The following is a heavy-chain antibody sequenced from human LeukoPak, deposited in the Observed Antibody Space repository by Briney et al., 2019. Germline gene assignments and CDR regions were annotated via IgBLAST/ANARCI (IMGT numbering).Heavy chain of an antibody. J-gene: IGHJ4*02. CDR1: GYIFINYD. D-gene: IGHD3-10*01. CDR3: AREGTYYYGSGSYYPLDY. CDR2: ISAYNGNT. Sequence: ASVKVSCKASGYIFINYDINWVRQAPGQGLEWMGWISAYNGNTNYAQKFQGRVTMTTDTSTSTAYMDLRSLRSDDTAVYYCAREGTYYYGSGSYYPLDYWGQGTLVTVSS. V-gene: IGHV1-18*01.